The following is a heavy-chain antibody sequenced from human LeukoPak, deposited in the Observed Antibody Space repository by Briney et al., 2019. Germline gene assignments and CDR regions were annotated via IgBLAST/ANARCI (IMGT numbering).Heavy chain of an antibody. V-gene: IGHV3-23*01. D-gene: IGHD6-13*01. J-gene: IGHJ4*02. CDR1: GFTFRSYA. Sequence: GGSLRLSCAASGFTFRSYAMSWVRQAPGKGLEWVSTISASGDTTYYADSVKGRFTISRDNSKNTLYLQMNSLRAEDTALYYCAKKAGYSSSWSDYWGQGTLVTVSS. CDR3: AKKAGYSSSWSDY. CDR2: ISASGDTT.